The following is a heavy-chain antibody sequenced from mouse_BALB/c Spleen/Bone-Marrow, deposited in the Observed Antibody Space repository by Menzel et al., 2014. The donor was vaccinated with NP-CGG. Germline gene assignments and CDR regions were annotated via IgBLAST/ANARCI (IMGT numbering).Heavy chain of an antibody. Sequence: EVKLEESGGGLVQPGGSLKLSCAASGFTFSYYTMSWVRQTPEKRLEWVAYISNGGSSTYHPDTVKGRFTISRDNAKNTLYLQMSSLKSEDTAMYYCARDGYDVGGALDYWGQGTSVTVPS. CDR2: ISNGGSST. CDR1: GFTFSYYT. D-gene: IGHD2-2*01. V-gene: IGHV5-12-2*01. CDR3: ARDGYDVGGALDY. J-gene: IGHJ4*01.